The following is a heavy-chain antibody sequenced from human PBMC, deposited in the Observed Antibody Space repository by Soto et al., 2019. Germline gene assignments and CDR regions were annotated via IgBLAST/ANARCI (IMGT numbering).Heavy chain of an antibody. D-gene: IGHD5-18*01. CDR1: GGSISSYY. CDR2: IYYSGST. V-gene: IGHV4-59*08. CDR3: ARTGYSYGYDAFDI. J-gene: IGHJ3*02. Sequence: QVQLQESGPGLVKPSETLSLTCTVSGGSISSYYWSWIRQPPGKGLEWIGYIYYSGSTNYNPSLKSRVTISVDTSKNQFSLKLSSVTAADTAVYYCARTGYSYGYDAFDIWGQGTMVTASS.